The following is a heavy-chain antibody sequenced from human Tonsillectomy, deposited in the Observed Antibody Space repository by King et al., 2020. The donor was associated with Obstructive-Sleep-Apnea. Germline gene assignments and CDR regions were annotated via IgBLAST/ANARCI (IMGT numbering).Heavy chain of an antibody. V-gene: IGHV3-48*01. CDR3: ARDSLPYYDSSGYYYDDAFDI. CDR1: GFTFSSYS. CDR2: ISSSSSTI. Sequence: VQLVESGGGLVQPGGSLRLSCAASGFTFSSYSMNWVRQAPGKGLEWVSYISSSSSTIYYADVVKGRLTISRDNAKNSLYLQMNSLRAEDTAVYYCARDSLPYYDSSGYYYDDAFDIWGQGTMVTVSS. J-gene: IGHJ3*02. D-gene: IGHD3-22*01.